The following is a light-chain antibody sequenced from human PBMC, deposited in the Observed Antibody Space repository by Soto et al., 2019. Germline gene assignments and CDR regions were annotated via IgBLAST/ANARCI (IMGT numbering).Light chain of an antibody. J-gene: IGLJ1*01. Sequence: QPVLPHPPSVSAAPGQKVASSCSGSSSNIGGNSVSWYQQYPGKAPKLMIYEVTHRPSGVSNRFSGSKSGNTASLTSSGLQAEDDANYSCSSNRTIGGHVFVNGTEVTLL. CDR1: SSNIGGNS. V-gene: IGLV2-14*01. CDR2: EVT. CDR3: SSNRTIGGHV.